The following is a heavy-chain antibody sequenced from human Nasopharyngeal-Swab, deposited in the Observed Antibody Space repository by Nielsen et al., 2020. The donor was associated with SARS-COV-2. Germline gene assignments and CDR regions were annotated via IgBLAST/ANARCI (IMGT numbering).Heavy chain of an antibody. J-gene: IGHJ6*02. Sequence: WIRQPPGKGLEWVSSISSSSSSYIYYADSVKGRFTISRDNAKNSLYPRMNSLRAEDTAVYYCARDGLDYDFWSAYFMDVWGQGTTVTVSS. CDR2: ISSSSSSYI. CDR3: ARDGLDYDFWSAYFMDV. V-gene: IGHV3-21*01. D-gene: IGHD3-3*01.